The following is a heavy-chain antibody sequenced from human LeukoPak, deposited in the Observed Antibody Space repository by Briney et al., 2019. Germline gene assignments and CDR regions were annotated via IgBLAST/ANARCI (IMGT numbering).Heavy chain of an antibody. J-gene: IGHJ4*02. CDR2: IYYSGST. D-gene: IGHD3-22*01. CDR1: GGPISSYY. Sequence: SETLSLTCTVSGGPISSYYWSWIRQPPGKGLEWIGYIYYSGSTNYNPSLKSRVTISVDTSKNQFSLKLSSVTAADTAVYYCARLGYDSSGYYYGYFDYWGQGTLVTVSS. CDR3: ARLGYDSSGYYYGYFDY. V-gene: IGHV4-59*08.